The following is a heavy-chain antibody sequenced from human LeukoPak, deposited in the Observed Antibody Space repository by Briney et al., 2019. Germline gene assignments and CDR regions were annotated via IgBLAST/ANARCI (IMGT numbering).Heavy chain of an antibody. CDR3: AREGGSGSYLGPLSAFDI. D-gene: IGHD1-26*01. CDR2: INPSGGST. J-gene: IGHJ3*02. V-gene: IGHV1-46*01. Sequence: ASVKVSCKASGYTFTSYYMHGVRQAPGQGLEGMGIINPSGGSTSYAQKFQGRVTMTGDTSTSTVYMEMSSLRSEDTAVYYGAREGGSGSYLGPLSAFDIWGQGTMVTVSS. CDR1: GYTFTSYY.